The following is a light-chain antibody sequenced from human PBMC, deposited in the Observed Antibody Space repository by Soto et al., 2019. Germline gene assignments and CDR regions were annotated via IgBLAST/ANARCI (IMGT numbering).Light chain of an antibody. CDR3: QQYNNRPPST. J-gene: IGKJ5*01. CDR1: QSVSSN. CDR2: GAS. V-gene: IGKV3-15*01. Sequence: EIVMTQSPATLSVSPGERATLSCRASQSVSSNLAWYQQKPGQAPRLLIYGASTRATGIPARFSGSGSGTEFTLTISSLQSEDFAVYYCQQYNNRPPSTFGQGRRLEV.